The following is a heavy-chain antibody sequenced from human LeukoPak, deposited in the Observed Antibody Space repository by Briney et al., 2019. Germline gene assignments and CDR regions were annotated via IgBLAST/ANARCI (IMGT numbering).Heavy chain of an antibody. Sequence: PGGSLRLSCAASGFTFSNAWMSWVRQAPGKGLEWVRRIKSKTDGGTTDYAAPVKGRFTISRDDSKNTLYLQMNSLKTEDTAVYYCTSKLSDYDFWSGYVLMDYWGQGTLVTVSS. D-gene: IGHD3-3*01. CDR1: GFTFSNAW. CDR2: IKSKTDGGTT. V-gene: IGHV3-15*01. CDR3: TSKLSDYDFWSGYVLMDY. J-gene: IGHJ4*02.